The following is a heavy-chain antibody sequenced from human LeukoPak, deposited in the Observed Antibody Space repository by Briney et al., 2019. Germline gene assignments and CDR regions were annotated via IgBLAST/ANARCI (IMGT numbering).Heavy chain of an antibody. Sequence: SGTLSLTCAVSGGSISSYYWSWIRQPPGEGLEWIGYIYYSGTTNYNPYLKSRVAISVDTSKNQFSLKLSSVTGADTAVYYCARGVYIAAAQYGYWGQGTLVTVSS. CDR1: GGSISSYY. J-gene: IGHJ4*02. CDR2: IYYSGTT. D-gene: IGHD6-13*01. V-gene: IGHV4-59*01. CDR3: ARGVYIAAAQYGY.